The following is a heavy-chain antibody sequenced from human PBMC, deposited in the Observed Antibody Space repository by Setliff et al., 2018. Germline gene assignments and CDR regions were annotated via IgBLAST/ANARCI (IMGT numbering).Heavy chain of an antibody. D-gene: IGHD6-13*01. CDR2: INPGGGSA. J-gene: IGHJ4*02. V-gene: IGHV1-46*01. CDR1: GYTLSRHY. CDR3: GRAGVAAADRKGLLDH. Sequence: ASVQVSCKATGYTLSRHYMHWVRQAPGQGLEWMGIINPGGGSASIVEKFQGRVTMTSDTSTSTVYLDLSGLTSEDTAVYYCGRAGVAAADRKGLLDHWGQGTLVTVSS.